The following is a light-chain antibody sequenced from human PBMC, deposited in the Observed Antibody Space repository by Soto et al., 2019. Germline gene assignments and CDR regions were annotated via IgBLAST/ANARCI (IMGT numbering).Light chain of an antibody. CDR2: AAS. V-gene: IGKV3-20*01. CDR1: QSISSSY. Sequence: EIVLTQSPGTLSLSPGERATLSCRASQSISSSYFAWYQQKPGQAPRLLIYAASSRAAGIPDRFSGTASGPDVTLTISRLEPEDFAVYYCQVYGTLPPWRFGQGTKVEIK. J-gene: IGKJ1*01. CDR3: QVYGTLPPWR.